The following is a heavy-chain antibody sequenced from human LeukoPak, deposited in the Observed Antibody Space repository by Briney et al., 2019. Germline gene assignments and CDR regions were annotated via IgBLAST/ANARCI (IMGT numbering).Heavy chain of an antibody. CDR1: GFTFSDYG. D-gene: IGHD3-10*01. Sequence: PGGSLRLSCAASGFTFSDYGMHWVRQAPGKGLEWVAVIWYDGSNTYYGDSVKGRFTISRDNSRNTLYLQMNSLRAEDTAVYYCARERHGSGRPFDLWGQGTLVTVSS. V-gene: IGHV3-33*01. J-gene: IGHJ4*02. CDR3: ARERHGSGRPFDL. CDR2: IWYDGSNT.